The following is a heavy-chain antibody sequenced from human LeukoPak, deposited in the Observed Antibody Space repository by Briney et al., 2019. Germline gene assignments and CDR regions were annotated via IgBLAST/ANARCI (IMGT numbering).Heavy chain of an antibody. CDR2: IWYDGSNK. CDR3: ARESSTSCYVDY. V-gene: IGHV3-33*01. D-gene: IGHD2-2*01. CDR1: GFTFSSYG. J-gene: IGHJ4*02. Sequence: GGSLRPSCAASGFTFSSYGMHWVRQAPGKGLEWVAVIWYDGSNKYYADSVEGRFTISRDNSKNTLYLQMNSLRAEDTAVYYCARESSTSCYVDYWGQGTLVTVSS.